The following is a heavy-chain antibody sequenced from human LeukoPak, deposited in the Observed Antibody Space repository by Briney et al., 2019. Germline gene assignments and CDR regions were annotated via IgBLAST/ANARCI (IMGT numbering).Heavy chain of an antibody. D-gene: IGHD3-9*01. CDR1: GGSISSYY. CDR2: IYYSGST. J-gene: IGHJ6*02. V-gene: IGHV4-59*01. Sequence: SETLSLTCTVSGGSISSYYWSWIRQPPGKGLEWIGYIYYSGSTNYNPSLKSRVTISVDTSKNQFSLKLSSVTAADTAVYYCACDILTGYYGMDVWGQGTTVTVSS. CDR3: ACDILTGYYGMDV.